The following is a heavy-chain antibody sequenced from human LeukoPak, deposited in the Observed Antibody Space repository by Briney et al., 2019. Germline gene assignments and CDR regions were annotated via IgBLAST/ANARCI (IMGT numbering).Heavy chain of an antibody. CDR1: GYTLTELS. J-gene: IGHJ4*02. CDR2: FDPEDGET. V-gene: IGHV1-24*01. Sequence: ASVKVSCKVSGYTLTELSMHWVRQAPGKGLEWMGGFDPEDGETIYAQKFQGRVTMTEDTSTDTAYMELSSLRSEDTAVYYCATREVVGAPRNHYFDYWGQGTLVTVSS. D-gene: IGHD1-26*01. CDR3: ATREVVGAPRNHYFDY.